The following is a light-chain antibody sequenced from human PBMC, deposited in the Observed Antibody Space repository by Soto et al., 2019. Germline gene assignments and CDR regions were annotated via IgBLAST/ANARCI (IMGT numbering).Light chain of an antibody. Sequence: EIVMTQSPATVSVSPGARATLSCGASQSVTSNLAWYRQKPGQAPRLLIYGASTRATDIPARFSGSGSGTEFTLTISSLQSEDFAVYYGQQYNSWPPITFGQGTRLEIK. CDR2: GAS. J-gene: IGKJ5*01. CDR1: QSVTSN. V-gene: IGKV3D-15*01. CDR3: QQYNSWPPIT.